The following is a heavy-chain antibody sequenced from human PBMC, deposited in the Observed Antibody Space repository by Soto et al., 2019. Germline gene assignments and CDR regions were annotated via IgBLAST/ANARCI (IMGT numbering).Heavy chain of an antibody. Sequence: GASVKVSCKASGYTFTGYYMHWVRQAPGQGLEWMGWINPNSGGTNYAQKFQGWVTMTRDTSISTAYMELSRLRSDDTAVYYCARGRGSASRVYYYMDVWGKGTTVTVSS. CDR1: GYTFTGYY. V-gene: IGHV1-2*04. CDR3: ARGRGSASRVYYYMDV. CDR2: INPNSGGT. J-gene: IGHJ6*03. D-gene: IGHD6-13*01.